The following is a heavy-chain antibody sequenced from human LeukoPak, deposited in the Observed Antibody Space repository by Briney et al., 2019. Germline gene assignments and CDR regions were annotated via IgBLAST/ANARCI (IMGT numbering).Heavy chain of an antibody. CDR1: GFTFSSYA. V-gene: IGHV3-30-3*01. Sequence: GRSLRLSCAASGFTFSSYAMHWVRQAPGKGLEWVAVISYDGSNKYYADSVKGRFTISRDNSKNTLYLQMNSLRAEDTAVYYCAKEGAGPASTFDVWGQGTLITVSS. D-gene: IGHD2-2*01. CDR2: ISYDGSNK. J-gene: IGHJ3*01. CDR3: AKEGAGPASTFDV.